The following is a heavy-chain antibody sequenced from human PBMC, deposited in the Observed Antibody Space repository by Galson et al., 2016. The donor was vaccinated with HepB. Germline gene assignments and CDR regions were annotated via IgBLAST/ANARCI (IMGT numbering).Heavy chain of an antibody. D-gene: IGHD6-13*01. CDR3: ARDRQYSSSWPRRTYYYGMDV. CDR1: GFIVSSYH. Sequence: SLRLSCAASGFIVSSYHINWVRQAPGKGLEWVSLINSGGSTYYADSVKGRLTSSRDNSKNTVYLQINSLRVEDTAVYYCARDRQYSSSWPRRTYYYGMDVWGQGTTVTVSS. CDR2: INSGGST. J-gene: IGHJ6*02. V-gene: IGHV3-66*01.